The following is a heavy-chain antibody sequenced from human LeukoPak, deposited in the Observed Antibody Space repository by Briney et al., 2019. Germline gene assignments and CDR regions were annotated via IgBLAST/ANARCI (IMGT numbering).Heavy chain of an antibody. CDR1: GFTFGSYW. Sequence: GGSLRLSCAASGFTFGSYWMHWVRQAPGKGLVWVSRINSDGSSTSYADSVKGRFTISRDNAKNTLYLQMNSLRAEDTAVYYCARDDFWSGYYDDYWGQGTLVTVSS. D-gene: IGHD3-3*01. CDR3: ARDDFWSGYYDDY. V-gene: IGHV3-74*01. CDR2: INSDGSST. J-gene: IGHJ4*02.